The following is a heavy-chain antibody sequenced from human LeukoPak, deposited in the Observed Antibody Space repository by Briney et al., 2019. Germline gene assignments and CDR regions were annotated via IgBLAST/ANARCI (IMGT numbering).Heavy chain of an antibody. J-gene: IGHJ4*02. CDR2: ISGSGGST. CDR1: GFTFSSYA. CDR3: AKASTVGYYPYYFDY. V-gene: IGHV3-23*01. D-gene: IGHD3-22*01. Sequence: PGGSLRLSCAASGFTFSSYATSWVRQAPGKGLEWVSAISGSGGSTYYADSVKGRFTISRDNSKNTLYLQMNSLRAEDTAVYYCAKASTVGYYPYYFDYWGQGTLVTVSS.